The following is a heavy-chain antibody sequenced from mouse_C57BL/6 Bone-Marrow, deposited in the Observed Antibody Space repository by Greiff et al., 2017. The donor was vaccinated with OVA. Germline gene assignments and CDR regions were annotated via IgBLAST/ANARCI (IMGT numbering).Heavy chain of an antibody. CDR3: ARTGYSFAY. Sequence: LVESGGDLVKPGGSLKLSCAASGFTFSSYGMSWVRQTPDKRLEWVATISSGGSYTYYPDSVKGRFTISRDNAKNTLYLQMSSLKSEDTAMYYCARTGYSFAYWGQGTLVTVSA. CDR2: ISSGGSYT. V-gene: IGHV5-6*01. D-gene: IGHD2-3*01. CDR1: GFTFSSYG. J-gene: IGHJ3*01.